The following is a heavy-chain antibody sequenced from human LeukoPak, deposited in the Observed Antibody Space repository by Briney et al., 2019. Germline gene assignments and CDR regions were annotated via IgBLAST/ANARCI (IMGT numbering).Heavy chain of an antibody. CDR3: AKIAVRYSSICYFDY. Sequence: GGSLRLSCAASGFTFSSYAMSWVRQAPGKGLEWVSAISGSGGSTYYADSVKGRFTISRDNSKNTLYLQMNGLRAEDTAVYYCAKIAVRYSSICYFDYWGQGTLVTVSS. CDR2: ISGSGGST. D-gene: IGHD6-13*01. V-gene: IGHV3-23*01. CDR1: GFTFSSYA. J-gene: IGHJ4*02.